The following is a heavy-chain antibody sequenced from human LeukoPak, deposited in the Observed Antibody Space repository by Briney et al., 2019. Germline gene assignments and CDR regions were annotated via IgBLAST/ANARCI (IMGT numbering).Heavy chain of an antibody. V-gene: IGHV3-23*01. D-gene: IGHD3-10*01. CDR2: ISGSGGST. Sequence: GGSLRLSCAASGFTFSSYAMSWVRQVPGKGLEWVSAISGSGGSTYYADSVKGRFTISRDNAKNSLYLQMNSLRAEDTALYYCASNYGSGSYYNGIDYWGQGTLVTVSS. CDR1: GFTFSSYA. J-gene: IGHJ4*02. CDR3: ASNYGSGSYYNGIDY.